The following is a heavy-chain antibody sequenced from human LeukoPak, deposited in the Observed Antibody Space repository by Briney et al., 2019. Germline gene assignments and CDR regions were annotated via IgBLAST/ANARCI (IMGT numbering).Heavy chain of an antibody. CDR1: GGSISSGFYY. J-gene: IGHJ4*02. V-gene: IGHV4-61*02. CDR2: SYTSGST. D-gene: IGHD2-15*01. CDR3: GGETLLPPFDY. Sequence: PSQTLSLTCTISGGSISSGFYYWSWIRQPAGKGLEWIGRSYTSGSTNYNPSLQSRVTISVDTSKNQFSLKLSSVTAADTAVYYWGGETLLPPFDYWAREPWSPSPQ.